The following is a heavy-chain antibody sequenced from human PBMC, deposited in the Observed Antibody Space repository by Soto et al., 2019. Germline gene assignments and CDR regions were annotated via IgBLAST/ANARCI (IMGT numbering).Heavy chain of an antibody. D-gene: IGHD7-27*01. J-gene: IGHJ4*02. CDR1: GVTFSSYW. CDR2: IKTDGSST. CDR3: ARVGTGAYYFDY. V-gene: IGHV3-74*01. Sequence: GGSLRLSCSASGVTFSSYWMHWVRQAPGKGLVWVSRIKTDGSSTGYADSVKGRFTISRDNAQNTLYLQMNSLRAEDTALYYSARVGTGAYYFDYWGLGTPVTVSS.